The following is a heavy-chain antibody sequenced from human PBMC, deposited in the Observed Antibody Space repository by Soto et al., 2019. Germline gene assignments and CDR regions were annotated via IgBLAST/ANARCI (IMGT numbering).Heavy chain of an antibody. CDR2: INHSGST. Sequence: SETLSLTCAVYGGSFSGYYWSWIRQPPGKGLEWIGEINHSGSTNYNPSLKSRVTISVDTSKNQFSLKLSSVTAADTAVYYCARSSSGYYTAFGYWGQGTLVTVSS. D-gene: IGHD3-22*01. CDR1: GGSFSGYY. V-gene: IGHV4-34*01. CDR3: ARSSSGYYTAFGY. J-gene: IGHJ4*02.